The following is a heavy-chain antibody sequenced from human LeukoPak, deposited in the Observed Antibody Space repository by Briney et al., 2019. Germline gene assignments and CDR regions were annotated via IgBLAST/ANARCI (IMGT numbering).Heavy chain of an antibody. CDR3: AREGGLRYYYDSSGYFSG. CDR2: IKQDGSEK. V-gene: IGHV3-7*01. Sequence: GGSLRLSCAASGFTFSSYAMSWVRQAPGKGLEWVANIKQDGSEKYYVDSVKGRFTISRDNAKNSLYLQMNSLRAEDTAVYYCAREGGLRYYYDSSGYFSGWGQGTLVTVSS. J-gene: IGHJ4*02. CDR1: GFTFSSYA. D-gene: IGHD3-22*01.